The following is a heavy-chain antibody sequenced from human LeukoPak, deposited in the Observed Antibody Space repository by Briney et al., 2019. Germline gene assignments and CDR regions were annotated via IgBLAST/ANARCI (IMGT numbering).Heavy chain of an antibody. D-gene: IGHD2-21*01. J-gene: IGHJ3*02. CDR3: ATLAYCGGDCYSIDDAFDI. V-gene: IGHV1-2*02. CDR2: INPNSGGT. CDR1: GYTFTGYY. Sequence: GASVKVSCKASGYTFTGYYMHWVRQAPGQGLEWMGWINPNSGGTNYAQKFQGRVTMARDTSISTAYMELSRLRSDDTAVYYCATLAYCGGDCYSIDDAFDIWGQGTMVTVSS.